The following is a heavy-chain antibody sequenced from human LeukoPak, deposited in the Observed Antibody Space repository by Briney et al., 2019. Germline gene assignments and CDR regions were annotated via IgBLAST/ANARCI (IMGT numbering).Heavy chain of an antibody. CDR1: GGTFSSYA. V-gene: IGHV1-69*04. Sequence: SVKVSCKASGGTFSSYAISWVRQAPGQGLEWMGRIIPILGIANYAQKFRGRVTITADKSTSTAYMELSSLRSEDTAVYYCARGVPLAYWGGDCYSNDGFDNRGQGTMVT. J-gene: IGHJ3*02. CDR2: IIPILGIA. CDR3: ARGVPLAYWGGDCYSNDGFDN. D-gene: IGHD2-21*02.